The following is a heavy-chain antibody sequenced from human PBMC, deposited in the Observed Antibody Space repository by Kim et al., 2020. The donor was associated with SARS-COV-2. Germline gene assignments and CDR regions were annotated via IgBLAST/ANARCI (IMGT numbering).Heavy chain of an antibody. V-gene: IGHV3-23*01. CDR3: AKAKTGDYYGSGKPYYFGY. Sequence: GGSLRLSCAASGFTFSSYAMTWVRQAPGKGLEWVSVVSGSGGTTYYADSVKGRFTISRDNSKNTLYLQMSSARAEDTAVYYCAKAKTGDYYGSGKPYYFGYRGERALVTASS. CDR1: GFTFSSYA. D-gene: IGHD3-10*01. CDR2: VSGSGGTT. J-gene: IGHJ4*02.